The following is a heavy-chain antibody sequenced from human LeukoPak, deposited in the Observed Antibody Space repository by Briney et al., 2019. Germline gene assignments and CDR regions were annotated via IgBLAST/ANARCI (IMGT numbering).Heavy chain of an antibody. J-gene: IGHJ6*02. CDR1: GITVSSNY. D-gene: IGHD3-16*01. CDR3: ARRPYYYGMDV. V-gene: IGHV3-66*04. CDR2: IYSNGNT. Sequence: GGSLRLSCAASGITVSSNYMNWVRQAPGKGLEWVPVIYSNGNTYYADSVKGRFTVSRDNSKNTLYLQMNSLRAEDTAVYYCARRPYYYGMDVWGQGTTVTVSS.